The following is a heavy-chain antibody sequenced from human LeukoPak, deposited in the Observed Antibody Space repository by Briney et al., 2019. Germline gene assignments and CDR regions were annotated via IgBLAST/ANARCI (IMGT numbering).Heavy chain of an antibody. CDR2: FDPEGGET. J-gene: IGHJ6*02. CDR1: GYTLTELS. D-gene: IGHD1-14*01. V-gene: IGHV1-24*01. Sequence: ASVKVSCKVSGYTLTELSMHWVRQAPGKGLEWMGGFDPEGGETIYAQKFQGRVTMTEDTSTDTAYMELSSLRSEDTAVYYCASSSAPISRRDYYYGMDVWGQGTTVTVS. CDR3: ASSSAPISRRDYYYGMDV.